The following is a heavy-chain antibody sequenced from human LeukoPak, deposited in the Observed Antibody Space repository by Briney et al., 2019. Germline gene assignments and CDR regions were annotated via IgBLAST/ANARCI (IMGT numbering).Heavy chain of an antibody. CDR1: GFTFSGKW. Sequence: GGSLRLSCAASGFTFSGKWMHWVRHAPGKGLVWVSRIKGDGSSTTYADSVKGRFTTSSDNAKNTLHLQMDSLRAEDTAVYYCARSDWLDSWGQGTLVIVSS. CDR3: ARSDWLDS. CDR2: IKGDGSST. V-gene: IGHV3-74*03. J-gene: IGHJ5*01.